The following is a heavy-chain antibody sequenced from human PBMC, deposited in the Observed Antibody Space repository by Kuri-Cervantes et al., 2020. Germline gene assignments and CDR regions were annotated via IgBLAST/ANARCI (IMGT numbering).Heavy chain of an antibody. Sequence: GESLKISCAASGFTFSDYYMSWIRQAPGKGLEWVSYISSSGSTIYYADSVKGRFTISRDNAKNSLYLQMNSLRAEDTAVYYCARDRPLYYYDSSGYYAYWGQGTLVTVSS. D-gene: IGHD3-22*01. CDR3: ARDRPLYYYDSSGYYAY. V-gene: IGHV3-11*01. J-gene: IGHJ4*02. CDR1: GFTFSDYY. CDR2: ISSSGSTI.